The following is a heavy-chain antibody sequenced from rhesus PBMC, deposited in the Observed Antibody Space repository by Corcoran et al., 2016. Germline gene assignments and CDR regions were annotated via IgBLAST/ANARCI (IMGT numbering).Heavy chain of an antibody. V-gene: IGHV4-147*01. D-gene: IGHD6-31*01. CDR1: GGSISRNY. CDR3: ARGQVRWYFDL. Sequence: QVQLQQWGEGLVKPSETLSLTCAVSGGSISRNYWSWIRQPPGKGLEWIGRIRRGGSTNNTPSRRSRVTISIDTSKNQFSLKLSSVTAADTAVYYCARGQVRWYFDLWGPGTPITISS. J-gene: IGHJ2*01. CDR2: IRRGGST.